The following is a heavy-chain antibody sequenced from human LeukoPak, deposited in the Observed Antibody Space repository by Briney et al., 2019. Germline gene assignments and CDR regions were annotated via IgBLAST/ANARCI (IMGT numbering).Heavy chain of an antibody. CDR2: MNPNSGNT. CDR1: GYTFTSYD. CDR3: ARDRSPAPGRSYGRGHFDY. Sequence: ASVKVSCKASGYTFTSYDINWVRQATGHGLEWMGWMNPNSGNTGYAQRFQGRVTMTRNTSISTAYMELSSLRSEDTAVYYCARDRSPAPGRSYGRGHFDYWGQGTLVTVSS. V-gene: IGHV1-8*01. J-gene: IGHJ4*02. D-gene: IGHD5-18*01.